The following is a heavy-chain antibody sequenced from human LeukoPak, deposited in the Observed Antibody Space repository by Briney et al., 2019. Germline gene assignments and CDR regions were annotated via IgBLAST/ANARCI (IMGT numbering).Heavy chain of an antibody. Sequence: ASVKVSCKASGYTFTRYYMHWVRQAPGQGLEWMGIINPSGGNTNYAQKFQGRVTMTRDMSTSTVYMELSSLRSDDTAVYYCAREAQQDYYYYYMDVWGKGTTVTVSS. CDR3: AREAQQDYYYYYMDV. D-gene: IGHD1/OR15-1a*01. V-gene: IGHV1-46*01. CDR2: INPSGGNT. CDR1: GYTFTRYY. J-gene: IGHJ6*03.